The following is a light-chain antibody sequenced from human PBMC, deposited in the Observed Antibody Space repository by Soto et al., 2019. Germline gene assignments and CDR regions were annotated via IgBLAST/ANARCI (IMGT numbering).Light chain of an antibody. V-gene: IGKV1-5*01. CDR3: QQYESYSWT. CDR1: QSIKTW. CDR2: DAS. J-gene: IGKJ1*01. Sequence: GARVTITCRASQSIKTWLVWYQRKPGRAPNLLIYDASSLQSGVPSRFSGSGSGTEFTLTISSLQPDDSATYYCQQYESYSWTFGQGTKVEIK.